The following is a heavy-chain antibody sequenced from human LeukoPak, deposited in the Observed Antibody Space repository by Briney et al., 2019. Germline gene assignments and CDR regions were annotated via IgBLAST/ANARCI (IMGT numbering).Heavy chain of an antibody. V-gene: IGHV1-46*01. Sequence: GASVKVSCTASGYTLPSYYMHWVRQAPGQGLEWMGIFNPSDGSTTYAQRFRGRVTLTRDTSTSTVYMELSSLRSEDTAVYYCAGHQSAGEYLFHSWGQGTLVTVSS. CDR1: GYTLPSYY. CDR2: FNPSDGST. CDR3: AGHQSAGEYLFHS. J-gene: IGHJ4*02. D-gene: IGHD2/OR15-2a*01.